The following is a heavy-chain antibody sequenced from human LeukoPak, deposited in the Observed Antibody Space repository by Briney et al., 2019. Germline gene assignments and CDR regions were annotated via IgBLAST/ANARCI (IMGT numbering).Heavy chain of an antibody. CDR2: IYTSGST. J-gene: IGHJ6*03. D-gene: IGHD1-26*01. CDR3: ARGRREPAYYYYMDV. CDR1: GGSISSYY. V-gene: IGHV4-4*07. Sequence: SETLSLTCTVSGGSISSYYWSWIRQPAGKGLEWIGRIYTSGSTNYNPSLKSRVTMSVDTSKKQFSLKLSSVTAADTAVYYCARGRREPAYYYYMDVWGKGTTVTVSS.